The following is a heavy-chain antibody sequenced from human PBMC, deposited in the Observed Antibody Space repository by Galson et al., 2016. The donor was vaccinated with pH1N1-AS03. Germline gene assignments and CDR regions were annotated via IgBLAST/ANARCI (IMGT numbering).Heavy chain of an antibody. V-gene: IGHV3-74*03. CDR1: GFTSSNLW. CDR2: VNGSGSST. D-gene: IGHD3-10*01. CDR3: ATGRGYYYEY. J-gene: IGHJ4*02. Sequence: SLRLSCAASGFTSSNLWMHWVRQGPGKGLVWVARVNGSGSSTTYAESVKGRITISRDNAKNTVYLQMISLRAEDTVVYYCATGRGYYYEYWGQGNLVTVSS.